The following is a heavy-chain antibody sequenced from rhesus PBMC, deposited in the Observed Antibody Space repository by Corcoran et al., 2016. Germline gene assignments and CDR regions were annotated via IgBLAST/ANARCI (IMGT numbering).Heavy chain of an antibody. CDR3: ARDGVLKTFDV. D-gene: IGHD3-22*01. J-gene: IGHJ5-1*01. Sequence: QVKLQQWGEGLMKPSETLSLTCGGYGGSISGYYYWSWHRLAPGKGLEWIGKIDGNRTTTNSIPSLKNRVTISKDTSKNQFSLKVSSVTAADTAVYYCARDGVLKTFDVWGPGVLVTVSS. V-gene: IGHV4-73*01. CDR2: IDGNRTTT. CDR1: GGSISGYYY.